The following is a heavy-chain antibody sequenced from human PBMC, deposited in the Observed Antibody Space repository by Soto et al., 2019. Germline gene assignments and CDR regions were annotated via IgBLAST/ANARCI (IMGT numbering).Heavy chain of an antibody. V-gene: IGHV4-34*01. D-gene: IGHD1-26*01. Sequence: SETLSLTCAVYGWSFSGYYWSWIRQPPGKGLEWIGEINHSGSTNYNPSLKSRVTISVDTSKNQFSLKLSSVTAADTAVYYCAIVGRGSYYRRDYYYGMDVWGQGTTVTVSX. CDR2: INHSGST. CDR3: AIVGRGSYYRRDYYYGMDV. J-gene: IGHJ6*02. CDR1: GWSFSGYY.